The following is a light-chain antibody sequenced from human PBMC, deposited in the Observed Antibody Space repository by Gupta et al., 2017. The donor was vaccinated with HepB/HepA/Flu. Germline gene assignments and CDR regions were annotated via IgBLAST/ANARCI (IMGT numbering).Light chain of an antibody. V-gene: IGKV4-1*01. CDR3: QQCFSTLVS. J-gene: IGKJ4*01. Sequence: DIVLTQSPDSLAVSLGERAPIHCKSSQSLLLRSNNKNYLAWYQQKPGQPPKLLIYWASTRESGVPDRFSGSGSGTDFSLTISSLQAEDVAVYYCQQCFSTLVSFGGGTKVEIK. CDR1: QSLLLRSNNKNY. CDR2: WAS.